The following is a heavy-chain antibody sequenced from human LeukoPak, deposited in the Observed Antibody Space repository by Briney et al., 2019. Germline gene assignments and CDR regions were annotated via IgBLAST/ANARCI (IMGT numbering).Heavy chain of an antibody. CDR2: ISSSSSYI. Sequence: PGGSLRHSCVHSLVTFSSYSMNSVHQAPGKGLEWVSSISSSSSYIYYADSVKGRFTISRDNAKNSLYLRMNSLRAADTAVYYCARGEYQLLYVLDYWGQGTLVTVSS. CDR1: LVTFSSYS. CDR3: ARGEYQLLYVLDY. D-gene: IGHD2-2*02. V-gene: IGHV3-21*01. J-gene: IGHJ4*02.